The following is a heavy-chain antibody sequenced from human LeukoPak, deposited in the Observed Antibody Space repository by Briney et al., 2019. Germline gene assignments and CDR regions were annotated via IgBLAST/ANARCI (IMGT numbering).Heavy chain of an antibody. D-gene: IGHD4-17*01. Sequence: QSGRSLRLSCAASGFTFSSYGMHWVRQAPGKGLEWVAVISYDGSNKYYADSVKGRFTISRDNSKNTLYLQMNSLRAEDTAVYYCAKTFDTVYFDYWGQGTLVTVSS. CDR3: AKTFDTVYFDY. CDR1: GFTFSSYG. CDR2: ISYDGSNK. V-gene: IGHV3-30*18. J-gene: IGHJ4*02.